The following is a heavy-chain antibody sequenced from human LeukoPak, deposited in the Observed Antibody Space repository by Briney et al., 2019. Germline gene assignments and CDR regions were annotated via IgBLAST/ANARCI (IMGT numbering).Heavy chain of an antibody. CDR1: GFTFSSYG. J-gene: IGHJ6*01. V-gene: IGHV3-30*02. Sequence: GGSLRLSCGAPGFTFSSYGMHWVRQASGKGLEWVAFIGFGGNNKQYADSVKGRFTISRDNSKNTLYLQMNSLRAEDTAVYYCAKRCGSSTNTYGMDVWGQGTTVTVSS. CDR2: IGFGGNNK. D-gene: IGHD2-2*01. CDR3: AKRCGSSTNTYGMDV.